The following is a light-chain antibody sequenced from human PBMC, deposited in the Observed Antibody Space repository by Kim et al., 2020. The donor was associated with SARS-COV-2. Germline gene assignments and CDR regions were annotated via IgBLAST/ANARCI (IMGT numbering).Light chain of an antibody. CDR2: DNS. V-gene: IGLV1-40*01. CDR1: SSNSGAGYD. J-gene: IGLJ1*01. Sequence: VTISCTGGSSNSGAGYDVHWYQQLPGTAPKLLIFDNSNRPSGVPDRFSGSKSGTSASLAITGLQAEDEADYYCQSYDSSLSGSRVFGTGTKVTVL. CDR3: QSYDSSLSGSRV.